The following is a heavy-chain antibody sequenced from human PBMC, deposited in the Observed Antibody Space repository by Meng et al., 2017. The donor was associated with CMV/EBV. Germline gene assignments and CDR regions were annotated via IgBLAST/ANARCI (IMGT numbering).Heavy chain of an antibody. CDR3: AKDRQETYYDYVWGGYASEYYFDY. CDR1: GFTFSSYA. Sequence: GESLKISCAASGFTFSSYAMSWVRQAPGKGLEWVAVIYSGGSSTYYADSVKGRFTISRDNSKNTLYLQMNSLRAEYTAVYYCAKDRQETYYDYVWGGYASEYYFDYWGQGTLVTVSS. D-gene: IGHD3-16*01. V-gene: IGHV3-23*03. CDR2: IYSGGSST. J-gene: IGHJ4*02.